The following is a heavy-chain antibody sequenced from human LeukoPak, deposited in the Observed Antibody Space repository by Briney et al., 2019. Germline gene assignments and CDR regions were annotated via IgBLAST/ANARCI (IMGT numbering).Heavy chain of an antibody. V-gene: IGHV3-7*01. D-gene: IGHD3-9*01. CDR2: IKQDGSEK. CDR1: GFTFRSYW. Sequence: GGSLRLSCAASGFTFRSYWMSWVRQAPGKGLEWVANIKQDGSEKYYVDSVKGRFTISRDNAKNSLYLQMNSLRAEDPAVYYCARDKWFYDILTGYYIANAFDIWGQGTMVTVSS. CDR3: ARDKWFYDILTGYYIANAFDI. J-gene: IGHJ3*02.